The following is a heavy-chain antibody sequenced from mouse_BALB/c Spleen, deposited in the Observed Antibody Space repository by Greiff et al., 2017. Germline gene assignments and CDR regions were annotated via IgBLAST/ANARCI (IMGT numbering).Heavy chain of an antibody. V-gene: IGHV5-6*02. CDR3: ARHGTTATYYAMDY. CDR2: ISSGGSYT. CDR1: GFTFSSYG. D-gene: IGHD1-2*01. J-gene: IGHJ4*01. Sequence: DVMLVESGGDLVKPGGSLKLSCAASGFTFSSYGMSWVRQTPDKRLEWVATISSGGSYTYYPDSVKGRFTISRDNAKNTLYLQMSSLKSEDTAMYYCARHGTTATYYAMDYWGQGTSVTVSS.